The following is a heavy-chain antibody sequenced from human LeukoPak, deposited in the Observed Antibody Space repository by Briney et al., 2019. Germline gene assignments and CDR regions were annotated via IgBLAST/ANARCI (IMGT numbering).Heavy chain of an antibody. Sequence: PGGSLRVSCAASGFTFSNYWMSWVRQAPGKGLEWVANIKQDGSEDHYVDSVKGRFTISRDNAKNSLYLQMNSLRAEDTAVYYCARDLFAAALGTRDWGQGTLVTVSS. CDR1: GFTFSNYW. J-gene: IGHJ4*02. D-gene: IGHD6-13*01. CDR2: IKQDGSED. V-gene: IGHV3-7*01. CDR3: ARDLFAAALGTRD.